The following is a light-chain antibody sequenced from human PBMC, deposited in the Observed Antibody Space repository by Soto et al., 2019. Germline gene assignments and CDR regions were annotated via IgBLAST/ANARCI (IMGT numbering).Light chain of an antibody. CDR2: AAS. CDR1: HSISIY. Sequence: DIQMTQSPSSLSASVGDRVAITCRAIHSISIYLNFYRQIPGKASKLLIYAASSLQSGVPSRFSGSGSGTDFTLTISSLQPEDFATYYCQQSYSTPRTFGQGTKVDIK. CDR3: QQSYSTPRT. V-gene: IGKV1-39*01. J-gene: IGKJ1*01.